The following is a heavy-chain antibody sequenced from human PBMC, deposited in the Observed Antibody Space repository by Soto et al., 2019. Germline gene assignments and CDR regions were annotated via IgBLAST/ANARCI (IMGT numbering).Heavy chain of an antibody. CDR1: GDSISRNRFF. Sequence: SETLSLTCTVSGDSISRNRFFWTWIRQHPGKGLEWIGYIYNSGSSYYNPSLKSRVIISVDTSKNHFSLNLTAVTAADTAVYYCARGTMLRGPGYYYAMDVWGQGTTVT. D-gene: IGHD3-10*01. CDR3: ARGTMLRGPGYYYAMDV. CDR2: IYNSGSS. V-gene: IGHV4-31*03. J-gene: IGHJ6*02.